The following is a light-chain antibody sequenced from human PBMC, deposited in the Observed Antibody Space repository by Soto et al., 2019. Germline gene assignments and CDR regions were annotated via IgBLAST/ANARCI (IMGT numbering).Light chain of an antibody. CDR1: SSDVGGYKY. J-gene: IGLJ1*01. V-gene: IGLV2-14*01. CDR3: TSYTRSGLYV. Sequence: QSVLTQPASVSESPGQSITISCTGTSSDVGGYKYVSWYQQHPGKAPRLIIYDVNNRPSGVAARFSASKSGNTASLTISGLQAEDEADYYCTSYTRSGLYVFGTGTKLTVL. CDR2: DVN.